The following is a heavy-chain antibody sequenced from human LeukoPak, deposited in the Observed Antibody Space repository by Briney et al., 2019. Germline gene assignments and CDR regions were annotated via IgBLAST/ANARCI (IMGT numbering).Heavy chain of an antibody. J-gene: IGHJ6*04. V-gene: IGHV3-21*01. D-gene: IGHD6-19*01. CDR2: ISSSSSYI. Sequence: AGGSLRLSCAASGFTFSSYSMNWVRQAPGKGLEWVSSISSSSSYIYYADSVKGRFTISRDNAKNSLYLQMNSLRAEDTAVYYCAIPGSSGWFFMDVWGKGTTVTVSS. CDR3: AIPGSSGWFFMDV. CDR1: GFTFSSYS.